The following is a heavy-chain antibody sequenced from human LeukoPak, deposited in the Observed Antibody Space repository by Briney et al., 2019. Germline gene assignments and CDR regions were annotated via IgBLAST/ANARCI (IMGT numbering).Heavy chain of an antibody. CDR2: IYYSGST. V-gene: IGHV4-39*07. CDR1: GGSISSSSYY. CDR3: ARRATYGSGSYPLENYYMDV. J-gene: IGHJ6*03. D-gene: IGHD3-10*01. Sequence: PSETLPLTCTVSGGSISSSSYYWGWIRQPPGKGLEWIGSIYYSGSTYYNPSLKSRVTISVDTSKNQFSLKLSSVTAADTAVYYCARRATYGSGSYPLENYYMDVWGKGTTVTVSS.